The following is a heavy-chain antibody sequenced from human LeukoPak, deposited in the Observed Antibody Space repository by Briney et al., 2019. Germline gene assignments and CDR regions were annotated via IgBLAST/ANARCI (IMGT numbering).Heavy chain of an antibody. CDR3: ARSRVAVAGFDY. CDR2: IIPILGIA. D-gene: IGHD6-19*01. CDR1: GGTFSSYA. Sequence: GSSVKVSCKASGGTFSSYAISWVRQAPGRGLEWMGRIIPILGIANYAQKFQGRVTITADKSTSTAYMELSSLRSEDTAVYYCARSRVAVAGFDYWGQGTLVTVS. V-gene: IGHV1-69*04. J-gene: IGHJ4*02.